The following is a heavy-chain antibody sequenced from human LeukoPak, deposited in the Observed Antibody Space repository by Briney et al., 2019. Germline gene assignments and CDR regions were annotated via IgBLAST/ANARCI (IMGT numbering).Heavy chain of an antibody. CDR3: ARGTLTVTTSFDY. CDR2: INHSGST. Sequence: SETLSLTCAVYGGSFSGYYWSWIRQPPGKGLEWIGEINHSGSTNYNPSLKSRVTISVDTSKNQFSLKLSSVTVADTAVYYCARGTLTVTTSFDYWGQGTLVTVSS. D-gene: IGHD4-17*01. V-gene: IGHV4-34*01. J-gene: IGHJ4*02. CDR1: GGSFSGYY.